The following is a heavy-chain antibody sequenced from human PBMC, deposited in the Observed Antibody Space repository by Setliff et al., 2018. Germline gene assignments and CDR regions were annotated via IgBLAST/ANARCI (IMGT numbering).Heavy chain of an antibody. CDR2: INHSGNT. CDR3: ARMSGFLYMDV. J-gene: IGHJ6*03. V-gene: IGHV4-4*02. Sequence: PSETLSLTCAVSGDSISSGNWWSWVRQPPEKGLEWIGEINHSGNTNYNPSLKSRVTMSIDASKKQFSLKLTSVTAADTAVYYCARMSGFLYMDVWGKGTTVTVSS. D-gene: IGHD3-3*01. CDR1: GDSISSGNW.